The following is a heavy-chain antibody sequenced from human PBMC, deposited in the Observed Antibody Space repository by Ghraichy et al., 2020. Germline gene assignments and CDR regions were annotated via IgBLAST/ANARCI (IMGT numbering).Heavy chain of an antibody. D-gene: IGHD5-24*01. CDR1: GLTFSDYY. J-gene: IGHJ4*02. CDR2: LSNSGTNI. Sequence: GESLNISFAASGLTFSDYYMGWIRQAPGKGLEWVSYLSNSGTNIYYADSVRGRFTISRDNAKDSLYLQMNGLRADDTAMYYCATRDGNKGTDYWGQGTLVSVSS. V-gene: IGHV3-11*01. CDR3: ATRDGNKGTDY.